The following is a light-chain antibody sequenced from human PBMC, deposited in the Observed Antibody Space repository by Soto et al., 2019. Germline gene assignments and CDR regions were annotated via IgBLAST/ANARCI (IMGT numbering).Light chain of an antibody. V-gene: IGKV1-33*01. CDR2: DAS. CDR3: QQYDIRPIT. J-gene: IGKJ5*01. CDR1: QDINIY. Sequence: DIQITQSQPSLFASVGDRVTITCQSTQDINIYLNWYQQKPGKAPNLLIYDASNLEIGVPSRFSGSGSGTHFTFTISILQTEDIGTYCCQQYDIRPITFGRGTRLEIK.